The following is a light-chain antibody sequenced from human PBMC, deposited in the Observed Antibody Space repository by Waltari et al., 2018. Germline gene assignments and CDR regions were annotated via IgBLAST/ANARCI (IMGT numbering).Light chain of an antibody. J-gene: IGLJ2*01. CDR3: ATWDDRLTGVV. CDR2: SND. Sequence: QSVLTQPPSASGTPGQRVTIACSGSNSNSGSNTVNWYQQVPGTAPKLLIYSNDQRPSGVPDRFSGSKSGTSASLAISGLQSEDEADYYCATWDDRLTGVVFGGGTKVTVL. V-gene: IGLV1-44*01. CDR1: NSNSGSNT.